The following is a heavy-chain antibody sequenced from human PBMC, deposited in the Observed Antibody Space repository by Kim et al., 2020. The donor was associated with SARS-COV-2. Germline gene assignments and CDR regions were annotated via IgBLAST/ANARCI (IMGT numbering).Heavy chain of an antibody. CDR1: GFTFSSYG. V-gene: IGHV3-33*01. J-gene: IGHJ4*02. D-gene: IGHD5-18*01. Sequence: GGSLRLSCAASGFTFSSYGMHWVRQAPGKGLEWVAVIWYDGSNKYYADSVKGRFTISRDNSKNTLYLQMNSLRAEDTAVYYCAREGGYSYGSFDYWGQGNLVTVSS. CDR2: IWYDGSNK. CDR3: AREGGYSYGSFDY.